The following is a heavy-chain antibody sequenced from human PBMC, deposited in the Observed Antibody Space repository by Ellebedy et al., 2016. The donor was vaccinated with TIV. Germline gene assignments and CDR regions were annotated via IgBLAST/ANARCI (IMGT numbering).Heavy chain of an antibody. CDR1: GFTFRDYT. V-gene: IGHV3-21*06. CDR2: IRANFVT. Sequence: PGGSLRLSCATSGFTFRDYTMTWVRQAPGKGLEHVSSIRANFVTQPEDSLRDRFSISRDNAKSSLFLQMNSLRAEDTAVYECVRRVEGAFDFWGQGTMLTVSS. D-gene: IGHD3-10*01. J-gene: IGHJ3*01. CDR3: VRRVEGAFDF.